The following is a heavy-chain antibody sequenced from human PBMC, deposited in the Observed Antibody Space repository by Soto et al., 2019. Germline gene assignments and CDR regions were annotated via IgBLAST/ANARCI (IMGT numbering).Heavy chain of an antibody. CDR2: INPKSGGT. D-gene: IGHD3-22*01. V-gene: IGHV1-2*02. J-gene: IGHJ5*02. CDR3: VKTYDGSGQPSHYFDP. CDR1: GYTFTDYF. Sequence: QVQLVQSGAEVKKPGASVKVSCEASGYTFTDYFIHWVRQAPGQGLEWMGWINPKSGGTNYAQVFRGRVTMTRDQSISTAYMDLSGLRSDDTATYYCVKTYDGSGQPSHYFDPLGQGTPVTVSS.